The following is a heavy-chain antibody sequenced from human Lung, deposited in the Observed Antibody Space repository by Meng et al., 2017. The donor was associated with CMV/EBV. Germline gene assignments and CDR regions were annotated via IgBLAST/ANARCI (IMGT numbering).Heavy chain of an antibody. CDR3: ATEPGYSSAWDN. V-gene: IGHV3-53*01. CDR2: IYSGGNT. Sequence: GESXKISCAVSGFIVSTKYMSWVRQAPGKGLEWVSTIYSGGNTYSADSVKGRFTISRDNSKNILYLQMKGLTAEDTAVYYCATEPGYSSAWDNWAQGTMVTVSS. CDR1: GFIVSTKY. J-gene: IGHJ4*02. D-gene: IGHD5-18*01.